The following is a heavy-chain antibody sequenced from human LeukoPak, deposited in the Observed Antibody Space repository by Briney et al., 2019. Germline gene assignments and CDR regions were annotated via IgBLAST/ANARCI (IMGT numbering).Heavy chain of an antibody. J-gene: IGHJ6*02. Sequence: GESLKISCKGSGYSFTSYWIGWVRQMPGKGLEWMGIIYPGDSDTRYSPSFQGQVTISADKSISTAYLQWSSLKASDTAMYYCARWRAAMVTDYYYGMDVWGQGTTVTVSS. D-gene: IGHD5-18*01. CDR3: ARWRAAMVTDYYYGMDV. V-gene: IGHV5-51*01. CDR1: GYSFTSYW. CDR2: IYPGDSDT.